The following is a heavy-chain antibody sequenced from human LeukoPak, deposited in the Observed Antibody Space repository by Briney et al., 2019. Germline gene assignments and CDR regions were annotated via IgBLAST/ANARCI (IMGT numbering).Heavy chain of an antibody. Sequence: GGSLRLSCAASGFTFSSYAMHWVRQAPGKGLEWVAVISYDGSNKYYADSVKGRFTISRDNSKNTLYLQMNSLRAEDTAVYYCARDRVGQAAMFFVYWGQGTLVTVSS. CDR2: ISYDGSNK. D-gene: IGHD2-2*01. CDR3: ARDRVGQAAMFFVY. J-gene: IGHJ4*02. CDR1: GFTFSSYA. V-gene: IGHV3-30*04.